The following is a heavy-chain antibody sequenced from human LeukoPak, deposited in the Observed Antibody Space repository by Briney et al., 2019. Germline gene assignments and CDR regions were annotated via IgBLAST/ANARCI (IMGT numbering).Heavy chain of an antibody. CDR2: ISSSSSTI. J-gene: IGHJ4*02. Sequence: QSGGSLRLSCAASGFTFSSYSMNWVRQAPEKGLEWVSYISSSSSTIYYADSVKGRFTISRDNAKNTLSLQMNSLRAEDTAVYYCTRGGVDYWGQGTLVTVSS. CDR1: GFTFSSYS. CDR3: TRGGVDY. V-gene: IGHV3-48*04.